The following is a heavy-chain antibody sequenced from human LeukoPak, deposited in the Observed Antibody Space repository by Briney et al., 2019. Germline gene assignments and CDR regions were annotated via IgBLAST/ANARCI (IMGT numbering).Heavy chain of an antibody. CDR3: ARDHGAPAAPDY. Sequence: ASVRVSFKASVYTFTVYYMHWVRQAPGQGGEWMGWIHPNSGATNYAQKFQGRVTMTRDTSISTAYMELTSLRSDDTAVYYCARDHGAPAAPDYWGRGTLVTVSS. D-gene: IGHD2-2*01. CDR1: VYTFTVYY. J-gene: IGHJ4*02. CDR2: IHPNSGAT. V-gene: IGHV1-2*02.